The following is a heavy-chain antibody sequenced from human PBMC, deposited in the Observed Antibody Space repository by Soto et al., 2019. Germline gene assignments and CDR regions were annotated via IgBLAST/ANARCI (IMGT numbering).Heavy chain of an antibody. Sequence: PSETLSLTCVISGDSVSSNSAAWNWIRQSPSRGLEWLGRTYYRSKWYNDYAVSVKSRITINPDTSKNQFSLHLNSVSPEDTAVYYCARSRRRYNLDDYYGMDVWGQGTTVTVSS. CDR1: GDSVSSNSAA. CDR2: TYYRSKWYN. D-gene: IGHD1-20*01. J-gene: IGHJ6*02. V-gene: IGHV6-1*01. CDR3: ARSRRRYNLDDYYGMDV.